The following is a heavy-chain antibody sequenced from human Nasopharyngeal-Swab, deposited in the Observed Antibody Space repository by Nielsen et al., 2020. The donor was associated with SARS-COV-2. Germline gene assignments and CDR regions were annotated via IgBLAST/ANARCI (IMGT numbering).Heavy chain of an antibody. CDR1: GYSFTSYR. CDR2: IYPGDSDT. J-gene: IGHJ4*02. D-gene: IGHD4-17*01. CDR3: ARLTTVTPDYFDY. V-gene: IGHV5-51*01. Sequence: GGSLRLSCKGSGYSFTSYRIGWVRQMPGKGLEWMGIIYPGDSDTRYSPSFQGQVTISADKSISTAYLQWSSLKASDTAMYYCARLTTVTPDYFDYWGQGTLVTVSS.